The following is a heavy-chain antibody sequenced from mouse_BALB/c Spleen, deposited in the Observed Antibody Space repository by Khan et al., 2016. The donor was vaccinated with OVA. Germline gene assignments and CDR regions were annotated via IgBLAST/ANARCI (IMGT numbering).Heavy chain of an antibody. V-gene: IGHV1S135*01. CDR2: IDPFNGGT. Sequence: EVQLQQSGPELMKPGASVKISCKASGYSFTSYYIHWVKQSHGKSLEWIGYIDPFNGGTSYNPKFKGKATLTVDKSSSTAYMHLSSLTSADSAVYYCARHGYVAWFAYWGQGTLVTVSA. D-gene: IGHD2-2*01. J-gene: IGHJ3*01. CDR1: GYSFTSYY. CDR3: ARHGYVAWFAY.